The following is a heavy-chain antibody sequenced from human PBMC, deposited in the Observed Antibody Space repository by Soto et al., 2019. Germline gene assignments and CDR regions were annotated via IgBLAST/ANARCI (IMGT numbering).Heavy chain of an antibody. D-gene: IGHD3-3*01. CDR2: IYHSGST. V-gene: IGHV4-4*02. CDR3: ARDPNDFWSGYSSPSPFDY. Sequence: SETLSLTCAVSGGSISSTNCWTWVRQPPGKGLEWIGEIYHSGSTIYNPSLKSRVTMPVDKSKSQFSLRLTSVTAADTAVYYCARDPNDFWSGYSSPSPFDYWGQGTLVTVSS. CDR1: GGSISSTNC. J-gene: IGHJ4*02.